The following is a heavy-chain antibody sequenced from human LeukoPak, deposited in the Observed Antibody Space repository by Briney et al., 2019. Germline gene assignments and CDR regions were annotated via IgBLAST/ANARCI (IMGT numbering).Heavy chain of an antibody. Sequence: RASVKVSCKASGYTFTSYDINWVRQATGQGLEWMGWMNPNSGNTGYAQKFQGRVTMTRNTSISTAYMELSSLRSEDTAVYYCARGYSSGYYYQGWFDPWGQGTLVTVSS. V-gene: IGHV1-8*01. CDR2: MNPNSGNT. D-gene: IGHD3-22*01. CDR1: GYTFTSYD. J-gene: IGHJ5*02. CDR3: ARGYSSGYYYQGWFDP.